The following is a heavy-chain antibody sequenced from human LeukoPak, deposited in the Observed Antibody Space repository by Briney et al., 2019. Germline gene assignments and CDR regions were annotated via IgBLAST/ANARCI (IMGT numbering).Heavy chain of an antibody. J-gene: IGHJ4*02. CDR2: ISYDGSNK. CDR3: AKDRSGSYDY. Sequence: GALELSFGGSGFPFRSYCMHRVRPAPGEGLEWVAVISYDGSNKYYADSVKGRFTISRDNSKNTLYLQMNSLRAEDTAVYYCAKDRSGSYDYWGQGTLVTVSS. CDR1: GFPFRSYC. V-gene: IGHV3-30*18. D-gene: IGHD1-26*01.